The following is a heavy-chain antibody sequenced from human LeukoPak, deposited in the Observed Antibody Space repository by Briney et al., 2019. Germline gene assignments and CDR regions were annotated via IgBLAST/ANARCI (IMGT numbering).Heavy chain of an antibody. CDR2: IYYSGST. Sequence: SETLSLTCIVSGGSISNSSYYWGWIRQPPGKGLEWIGSIYYSGSTYYNPSLKSRVTISVDTSKNQFSLKLSSVTAADTAVYYCARSKLDHYYYWGQGTLVTVSS. J-gene: IGHJ4*02. V-gene: IGHV4-39*01. CDR3: ARSKLDHYYY. CDR1: GGSISNSSYY. D-gene: IGHD1-1*01.